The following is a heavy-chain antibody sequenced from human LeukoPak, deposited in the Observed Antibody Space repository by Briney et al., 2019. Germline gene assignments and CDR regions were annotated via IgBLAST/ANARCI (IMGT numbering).Heavy chain of an antibody. J-gene: IGHJ4*02. CDR2: IKQDGSEK. CDR3: AKYSHGSGPRSFDY. Sequence: GGSLRLSCAASGFTFSNYWMTWVRQAPGKGLEWVANIKQDGSEKYYVDSVKGRFTISRDNSKNTLYLQMNSLRAEDTAIYYCAKYSHGSGPRSFDYWGQGTLVTVSS. CDR1: GFTFSNYW. D-gene: IGHD2-15*01. V-gene: IGHV3-7*05.